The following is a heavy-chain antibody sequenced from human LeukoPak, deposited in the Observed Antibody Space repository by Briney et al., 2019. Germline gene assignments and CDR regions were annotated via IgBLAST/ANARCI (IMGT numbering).Heavy chain of an antibody. CDR3: ARNPYEYYFDY. J-gene: IGHJ4*02. CDR2: INPNSGDT. D-gene: IGHD5-12*01. Sequence: GASVKVSCKASGYTFTYYYVHWVRQAPGQGLEWMGWINPNSGDTNYAQKFQGRVTMTRDTSIRTAYLELSGLRSDDTAVYYCARNPYEYYFDYWGQGTLLTVSS. V-gene: IGHV1-2*02. CDR1: GYTFTYYY.